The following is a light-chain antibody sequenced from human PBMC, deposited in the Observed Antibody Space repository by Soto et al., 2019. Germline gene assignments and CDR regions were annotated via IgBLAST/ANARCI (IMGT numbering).Light chain of an antibody. J-gene: IGKJ1*01. CDR1: QSVSNNY. CDR2: GAS. CDR3: QQYGSSGP. V-gene: IGKV3-20*01. Sequence: EIGFNQSPCTLSLSKGERATLSCRASQSVSNNYLAWYQQKPGQAPRLLIYGASNRATGIPDRFSGSGSGTDFTLTISRLEPEDFAVYYCQQYGSSGPFGQGTNVDI.